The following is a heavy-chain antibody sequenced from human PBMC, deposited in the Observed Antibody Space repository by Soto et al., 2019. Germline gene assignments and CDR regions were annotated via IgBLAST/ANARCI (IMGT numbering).Heavy chain of an antibody. D-gene: IGHD6-13*01. CDR3: ARGSSNWSYYFDV. CDR1: GFTFSSYS. J-gene: IGHJ4*02. V-gene: IGHV3-48*02. CDR2: ITSSGTTV. Sequence: EVHLVESGGGLVQPGGSLRLSCAASGFTFSSYSMNWVRQAPGKGLEWVSYITSSGTTVYYADSVRGRFTISRDNAKNSLYLQMNSLRDEDTAVYYCARGSSNWSYYFDVWVQGNLVTVSS.